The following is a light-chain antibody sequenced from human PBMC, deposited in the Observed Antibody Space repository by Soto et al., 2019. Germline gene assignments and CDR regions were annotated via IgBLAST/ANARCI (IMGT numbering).Light chain of an antibody. CDR3: MQALQTPIT. V-gene: IGKV2-28*01. Sequence: DIVMTQSPLSLPVTPGEPDSISCRSSQSLLHSNGINYLDWYLQKPGQSPQLLLYLASNRASGVPDRFSGSGSGTDFTLKISRVEAEDVGVYYCMQALQTPITFGQGTRLEIK. CDR2: LAS. J-gene: IGKJ5*01. CDR1: QSLLHSNGINY.